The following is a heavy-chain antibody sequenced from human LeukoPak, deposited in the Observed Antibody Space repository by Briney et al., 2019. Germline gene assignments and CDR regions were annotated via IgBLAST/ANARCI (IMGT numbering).Heavy chain of an antibody. J-gene: IGHJ6*02. CDR1: GFTFSDYY. CDR3: ARSDCSSTSCYRRYYGMDV. V-gene: IGHV3-11*01. Sequence: GGSLRLSCAASGFTFSDYYMSWIRQAPGKGLEWVSYISSSGSTIYYADSVEGRFTISRDNAKNSLYLQMNSLRAEDTAVYYCARSDCSSTSCYRRYYGMDVWGQGTTVTVSS. CDR2: ISSSGSTI. D-gene: IGHD2-2*01.